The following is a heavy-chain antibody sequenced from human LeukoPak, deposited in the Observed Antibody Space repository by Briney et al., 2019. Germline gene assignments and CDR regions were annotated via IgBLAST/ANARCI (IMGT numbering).Heavy chain of an antibody. CDR2: IYYSGGT. J-gene: IGHJ3*02. CDR3: ARCYGSRSYPAFDI. V-gene: IGHV4-39*07. D-gene: IGHD3-10*01. Sequence: SETLSLTCTVSGGSISSSSYYWGWIRQPPGKGLEWIGSIYYSGGTYYNPSLKSRVTISVDTSKNQFSLKLSSVTAADTAVYYCARCYGSRSYPAFDIWGQGTMVTVSS. CDR1: GGSISSSSYY.